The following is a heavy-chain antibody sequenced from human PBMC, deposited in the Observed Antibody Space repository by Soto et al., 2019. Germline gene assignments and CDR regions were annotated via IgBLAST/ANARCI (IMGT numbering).Heavy chain of an antibody. CDR3: ARLIRCKTASCRVVY. J-gene: IGHJ4*02. Sequence: SETLSLTCTVSGGSISSSSYYWAWVRQPPGKGLEWIGSIYYSGTTYYNPSLKSRVTISEDTSKNQFSLKLSSVTAADTAVFYCARLIRCKTASCRVVYWGQGSLVTVSS. CDR2: IYYSGTT. CDR1: GGSISSSSYY. V-gene: IGHV4-39*01. D-gene: IGHD2-2*01.